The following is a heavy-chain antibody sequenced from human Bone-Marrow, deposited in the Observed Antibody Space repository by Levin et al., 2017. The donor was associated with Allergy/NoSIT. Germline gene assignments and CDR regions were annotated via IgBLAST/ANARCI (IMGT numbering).Heavy chain of an antibody. V-gene: IGHV3-48*01. CDR3: VRGVASGHFKN. D-gene: IGHD3-10*01. CDR1: GFSFSIHF. J-gene: IGHJ4*02. CDR2: ISHTGDTI. Sequence: PGGSLRLSCAASGFSFSIHFMNWVRQTPGKGLEWISYISHTGDTIYYADSVRGRFTISRDNARNTLYLQMSRLRAEDTAVYYCVRGVASGHFKNWGQGTLVTVSS.